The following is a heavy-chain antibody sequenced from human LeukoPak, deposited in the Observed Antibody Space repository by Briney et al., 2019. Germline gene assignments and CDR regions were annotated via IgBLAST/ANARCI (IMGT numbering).Heavy chain of an antibody. J-gene: IGHJ6*03. V-gene: IGHV4-59*01. D-gene: IGHD3-10*01. CDR1: GGSISSYY. CDR2: IYYSGST. CDR3: ARGHYYGSGSYYYYYYYYMDV. Sequence: SETLSLTCTVSGGSISSYYWSWIRQPPGKGLEWIGYIYYSGSTNYNPSLKRRVTISVDTSKNQFSLKLSSVTAADTAVYYCARGHYYGSGSYYYYYYYYMDVWGKGTTVTISS.